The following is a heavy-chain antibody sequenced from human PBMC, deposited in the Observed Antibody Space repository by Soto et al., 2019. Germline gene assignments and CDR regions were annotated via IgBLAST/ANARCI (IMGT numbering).Heavy chain of an antibody. CDR1: GFTFISYW. D-gene: IGHD3-22*01. CDR3: AKVPEYYFDSGTFNWFDP. J-gene: IGHJ5*01. V-gene: IGHV3-74*01. Sequence: GGSLRLSCAASGFTFISYWMHWVRHAPGKGLVWVSRINSDGSSTSYADSVKGRFTISRDNSRNRLYLQINSLRAEHKGDYYCAKVPEYYFDSGTFNWFDPWGQGNLVTVSS. CDR2: INSDGSST.